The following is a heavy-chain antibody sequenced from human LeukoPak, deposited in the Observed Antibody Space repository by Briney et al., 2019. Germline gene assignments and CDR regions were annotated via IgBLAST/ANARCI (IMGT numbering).Heavy chain of an antibody. CDR3: ARDWVATTAGLDY. Sequence: SETLSLTCTVSGGSIRSGSYYWRWIRQPAGQGLEYIGRMYTSGSTNYNPSLKSRVSISVDTSKKQFSLKLSSVTAADTAVYYCARDWVATTAGLDYWGQGTLVTVSS. CDR1: GGSIRSGSYY. V-gene: IGHV4-61*02. CDR2: MYTSGST. J-gene: IGHJ4*02. D-gene: IGHD5-12*01.